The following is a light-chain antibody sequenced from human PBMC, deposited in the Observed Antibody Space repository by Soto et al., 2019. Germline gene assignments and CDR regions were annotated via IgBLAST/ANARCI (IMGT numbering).Light chain of an antibody. V-gene: IGKV1-39*01. CDR2: AAR. J-gene: IGKJ2*01. CDR3: QQSHSTPYT. CDR1: QSISRN. Sequence: DIQLTQSPSSLSPSVGDRITLSCRASQSISRNLNWYQQMPGKAPSLLIYAARDLQSGVPGRFSGSGSGTEFNLTISSLQPEDLATYYCQQSHSTPYTFDHGTNLEI.